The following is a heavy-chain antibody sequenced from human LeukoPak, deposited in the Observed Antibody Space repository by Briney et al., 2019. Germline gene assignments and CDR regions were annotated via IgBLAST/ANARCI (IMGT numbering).Heavy chain of an antibody. CDR3: ARGWTTYGWFDP. Sequence: GGSPRLSCAASGFTFSDSYMTWVRQAPGKGVEWVAYISGSGHDINYSDSVKGRFTISRDNAKNSLYLQMNSLRAEDTAVYYCARGWTTYGWFDPWGQGTLVTVSS. CDR2: ISGSGHDI. CDR1: GFTFSDSY. J-gene: IGHJ5*02. V-gene: IGHV3-11*04. D-gene: IGHD3/OR15-3a*01.